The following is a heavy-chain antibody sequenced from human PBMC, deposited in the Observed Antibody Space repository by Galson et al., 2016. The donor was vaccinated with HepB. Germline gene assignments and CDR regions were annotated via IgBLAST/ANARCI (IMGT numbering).Heavy chain of an antibody. V-gene: IGHV3-23*01. CDR1: GFTFSTSA. CDR3: AKSPPVNMAVPSFDY. D-gene: IGHD6-19*01. Sequence: SLRLSCAASGFTFSTSAMSWVRQAPGKGLEWVSTFSGSGGSTYYADSVKGRFTISRDNSKNTLYLQMNTLRAEDTAVYYCAKSPPVNMAVPSFDYWGQGTRVTV. CDR2: FSGSGGST. J-gene: IGHJ4*02.